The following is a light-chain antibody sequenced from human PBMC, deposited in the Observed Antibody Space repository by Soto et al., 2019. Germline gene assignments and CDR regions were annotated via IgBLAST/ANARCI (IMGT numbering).Light chain of an antibody. Sequence: QAVVTQPASVSGSPGQSITISCTGTSSDVGSYNLVSWYQQHPGKAPQLMIYEGTKRPSGVSDRFSGSKSGNTASLTISGLQAEDEADYYCCSYARSGTLVFGGGTKVTVL. CDR1: SSDVGSYNL. J-gene: IGLJ2*01. V-gene: IGLV2-23*01. CDR3: CSYARSGTLV. CDR2: EGT.